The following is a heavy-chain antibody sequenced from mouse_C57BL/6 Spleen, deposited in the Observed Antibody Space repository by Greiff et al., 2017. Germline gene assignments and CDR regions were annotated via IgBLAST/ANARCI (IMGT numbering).Heavy chain of an antibody. D-gene: IGHD4-1*02. V-gene: IGHV5-17*01. CDR1: GFTFSDYG. CDR3: ARPQLGPWFAY. J-gene: IGHJ3*01. CDR2: ISSGSSTI. Sequence: EVHLVESGGGLVKPGGSLKLSCAASGFTFSDYGMHWVRQAPEKGLEWVAYISSGSSTIYYADTVKGRFTISRDNAKNTLFLQMTRLRAEDTAMYYCARPQLGPWFAYWGQGTLVTVSA.